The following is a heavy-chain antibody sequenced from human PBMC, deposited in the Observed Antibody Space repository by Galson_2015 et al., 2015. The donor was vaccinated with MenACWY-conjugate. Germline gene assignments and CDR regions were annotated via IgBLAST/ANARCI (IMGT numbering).Heavy chain of an antibody. Sequence: QSGAEVKKPGESLKISCKASGYNFITYWIGWVRQVPGKGLEWVGLIDPVNSNIRYSPSFQGQVTISADESISTAYLQWSSLKASDTATYYCARHPPGGRGMDVWGRGTTVTVSS. D-gene: IGHD1-26*01. V-gene: IGHV5-51*01. J-gene: IGHJ6*02. CDR1: GYNFITYW. CDR2: IDPVNSNI. CDR3: ARHPPGGRGMDV.